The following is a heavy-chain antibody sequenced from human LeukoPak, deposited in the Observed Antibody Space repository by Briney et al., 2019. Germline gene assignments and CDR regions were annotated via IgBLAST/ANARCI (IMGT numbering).Heavy chain of an antibody. J-gene: IGHJ4*02. CDR1: RFTFGDYG. V-gene: IGHV3-20*04. Sequence: GGSLRLSCAASRFTFGDYGMSWVRQAPGKGLEWVSSINWNGGNTAYADSVKGRFTISRDTAKDSLYLQLNSLRAEDTALYYCARDRGWLQYIDYWGQGTLVTVFS. D-gene: IGHD5-24*01. CDR2: INWNGGNT. CDR3: ARDRGWLQYIDY.